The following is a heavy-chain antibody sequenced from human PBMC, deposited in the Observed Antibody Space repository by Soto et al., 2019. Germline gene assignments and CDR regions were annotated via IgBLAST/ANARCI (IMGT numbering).Heavy chain of an antibody. J-gene: IGHJ6*03. V-gene: IGHV3-23*01. CDR3: ARSHSSGWIYYMDV. Sequence: GGSLRLSCAASEFTFSSFGMTWVRQAPGKGLEWVSGISNSGTSTYYADPVKGRFTISRDSSKNTLYLQMNRLRVEDTAIYYCARSHSSGWIYYMDVWGRGTTVTVSS. D-gene: IGHD6-19*01. CDR2: ISNSGTST. CDR1: EFTFSSFG.